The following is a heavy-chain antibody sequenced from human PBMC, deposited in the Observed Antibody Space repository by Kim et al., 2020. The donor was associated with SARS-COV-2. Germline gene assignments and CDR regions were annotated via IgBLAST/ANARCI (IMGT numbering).Heavy chain of an antibody. Sequence: GESLKISCKGSGYSFTSYWIGWVRQMPGKGLEWMGIIYPGDSDTRYSPSFQGQVTISADKSISTAYLQWSSLKAADTAMYYCARRSLRCYDSYYYYGMDVWGQGTTVTVSS. CDR3: ARRSLRCYDSYYYYGMDV. CDR2: IYPGDSDT. CDR1: GYSFTSYW. D-gene: IGHD2-15*01. V-gene: IGHV5-51*01. J-gene: IGHJ6*02.